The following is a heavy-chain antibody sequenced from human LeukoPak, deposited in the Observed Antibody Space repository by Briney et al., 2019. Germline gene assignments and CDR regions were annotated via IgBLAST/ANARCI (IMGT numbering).Heavy chain of an antibody. Sequence: ASVKVSCKASGYTFTGHYMHWVRQAPGQGLGWMGWINPNSGGTNYAQKFQGRVTMTRDTSISTAYMELSRLRSDDTAVYYCARDRGEGATTYYFDYWGQGTLVTVSS. D-gene: IGHD1-26*01. CDR3: ARDRGEGATTYYFDY. J-gene: IGHJ4*02. CDR1: GYTFTGHY. CDR2: INPNSGGT. V-gene: IGHV1-2*02.